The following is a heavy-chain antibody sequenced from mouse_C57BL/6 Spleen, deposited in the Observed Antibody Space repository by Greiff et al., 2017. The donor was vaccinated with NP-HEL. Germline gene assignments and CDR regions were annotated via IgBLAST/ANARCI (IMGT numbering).Heavy chain of an antibody. CDR3: AREEIYYDDDDHWYIDV. CDR1: GYTFTSYW. CDR2: IHPNSGST. D-gene: IGHD2-4*01. Sequence: QVHVKQPGAELVKPGASVKLSCKASGYTFTSYWMHWVKQRPGPGLEWIGMIHPNSGSTNYNEKFKSKAPLTVDQYSSTAYMQLSSLTSEDAAVYYCAREEIYYDDDDHWYIDVWGTGTTVTVSS. J-gene: IGHJ1*03. V-gene: IGHV1-64*01.